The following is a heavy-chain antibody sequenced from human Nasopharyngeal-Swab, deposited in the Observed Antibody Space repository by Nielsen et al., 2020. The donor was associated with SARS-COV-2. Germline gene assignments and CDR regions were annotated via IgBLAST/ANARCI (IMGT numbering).Heavy chain of an antibody. CDR2: ISGSGGST. CDR1: GFTFSSYT. Sequence: GGSLRLSCAASGFTFSSYTMSWVRQAPGKGLEWVSAISGSGGSTYYADSMKGRFTISRDNSKNTLYLQMNSLRAEDTAVYYCAKEGSRTTVITIYWYFDLWGRGTLVTVSS. CDR3: AKEGSRTTVITIYWYFDL. D-gene: IGHD2/OR15-2a*01. J-gene: IGHJ2*01. V-gene: IGHV3-23*01.